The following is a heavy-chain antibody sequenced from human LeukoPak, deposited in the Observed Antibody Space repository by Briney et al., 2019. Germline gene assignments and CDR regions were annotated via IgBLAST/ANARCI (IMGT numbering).Heavy chain of an antibody. CDR2: IYYSGST. J-gene: IGHJ4*02. CDR3: ARPARRIAAAGHRVGDY. Sequence: SETLSLTCTVSGGSISSSTYYWGWIRQPPGKGLEWIGSIYYSGSTYYNPSLKSRVTISVDTSKNQFSLMLSSVTAADTAVYYCARPARRIAAAGHRVGDYWGQGTLVTVSS. CDR1: GGSISSSTYY. D-gene: IGHD6-13*01. V-gene: IGHV4-39*01.